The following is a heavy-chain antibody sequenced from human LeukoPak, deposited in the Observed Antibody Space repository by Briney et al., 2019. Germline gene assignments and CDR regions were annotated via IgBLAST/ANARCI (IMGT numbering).Heavy chain of an antibody. D-gene: IGHD6-13*01. Sequence: SETLSLTCTVSGGFISSYYWSWIRQPPGKGLEWIGYIYYSGSTNYNPSLKSRVTISVDTSKNQFSLKLSSVTAADTAVYYGARHGHTLSSSWYGYAFDIWGQGTMVTVSS. J-gene: IGHJ3*02. CDR2: IYYSGST. V-gene: IGHV4-59*08. CDR3: ARHGHTLSSSWYGYAFDI. CDR1: GGFISSYY.